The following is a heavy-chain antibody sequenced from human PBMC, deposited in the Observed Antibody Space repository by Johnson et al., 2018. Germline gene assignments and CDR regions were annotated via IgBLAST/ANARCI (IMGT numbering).Heavy chain of an antibody. Sequence: QVQLVESGGGVVQPGRSLRLSCTASGFTFSSYGMHWVRQAPGKGLEWVALISFDESYKYYADSVKGRFTISRDNSQNTLYLQRNSQRIEDTAVYYWVKDSGQRVWYFEQWGQGTLVTVSS. CDR1: GFTFSSYG. D-gene: IGHD5-12*01. V-gene: IGHV3-30*18. J-gene: IGHJ1*01. CDR3: VKDSGQRVWYFEQ. CDR2: ISFDESYK.